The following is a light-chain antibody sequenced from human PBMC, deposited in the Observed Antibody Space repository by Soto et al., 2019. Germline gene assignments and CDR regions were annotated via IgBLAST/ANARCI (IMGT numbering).Light chain of an antibody. V-gene: IGLV2-14*01. Sequence: QSVLTQTASVSGSPGQSITISCTGTTSDVGGYDYVSWYQQHPGKAPKLMIYDVSNRPSGVSNRFSGSKSGNTASLIISGLQAEDEADYYCSSYTSSGTLVFGGGTQLTVL. CDR1: TSDVGGYDY. CDR2: DVS. CDR3: SSYTSSGTLV. J-gene: IGLJ3*02.